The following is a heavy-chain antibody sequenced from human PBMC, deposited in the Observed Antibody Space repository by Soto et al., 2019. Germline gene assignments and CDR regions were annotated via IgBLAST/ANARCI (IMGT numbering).Heavy chain of an antibody. CDR1: GFTFDDYA. CDR2: ISRNSGSA. CDR3: VKGLNYNFDNIGFHG. V-gene: IGHV3-9*01. Sequence: ESGGGLVQPGRSLRLSCAASGFTFDDYAMHWVRQLPGKGLEWVSGISRNSGSAAYMDSVKGRFLISRDNAKKSLFLQMRSLRPEDTALYYCVKGLNYNFDNIGFHGWGQGTLVTVSS. D-gene: IGHD3-22*01. J-gene: IGHJ4*02.